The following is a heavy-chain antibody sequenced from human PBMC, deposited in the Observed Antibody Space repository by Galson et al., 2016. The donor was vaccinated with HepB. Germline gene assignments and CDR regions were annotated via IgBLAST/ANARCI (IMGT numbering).Heavy chain of an antibody. CDR1: GDSITNNYW. CDR3: ARGTLGTSATMAFDY. J-gene: IGHJ4*02. V-gene: IGHV4-4*02. D-gene: IGHD4/OR15-4a*01. CDR2: IYQTGTA. Sequence: ETLSLTCAVSGDSITNNYWWSWVRQSPGKGLEWIGEIYQTGTAHYNPSFTSRATIAVDKSKNQISLRLDSVTAADTALYYCARGTLGTSATMAFDYWGQGTLVTVSS.